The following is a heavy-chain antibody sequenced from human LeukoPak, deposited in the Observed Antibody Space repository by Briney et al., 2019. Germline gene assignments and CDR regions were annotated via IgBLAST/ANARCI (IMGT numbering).Heavy chain of an antibody. CDR1: GFTFSTYA. D-gene: IGHD5-24*01. CDR3: AKDWNAWPTNFDS. Sequence: GGSLRLSCAASGFTFSTYAVNWVRQAPGKGLEWVSAISSSGGTTYYADSVKGRFSISRDNSKNTLYLRMNSLRAEDTAIYYCAKDWNAWPTNFDSWGQGTLVTVSA. V-gene: IGHV3-23*01. CDR2: ISSSGGTT. J-gene: IGHJ4*02.